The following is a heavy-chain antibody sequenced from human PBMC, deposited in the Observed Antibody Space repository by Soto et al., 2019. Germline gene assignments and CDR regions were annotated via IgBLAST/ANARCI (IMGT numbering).Heavy chain of an antibody. CDR2: ISGTGADS. V-gene: IGHV3-23*04. CDR3: ARDGYNRLPFDY. CDR1: GFTLSSYA. J-gene: IGHJ4*02. D-gene: IGHD1-1*01. Sequence: EVPLVESGGGLEQPGGSLRLACAASGFTLSSYAMSWVRQTPGEGLEWVAHISGTGADSLYAGSVKGRFTISRDNPKNTLFLQMNRLRLEDTAVYYCARDGYNRLPFDYWGQGTAVTVSS.